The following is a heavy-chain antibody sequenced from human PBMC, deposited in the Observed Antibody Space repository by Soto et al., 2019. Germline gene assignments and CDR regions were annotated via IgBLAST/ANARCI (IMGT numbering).Heavy chain of an antibody. D-gene: IGHD5-18*01. CDR2: INAGNGNT. Sequence: ASVKVSCKASGYTFTSYAMHWVRQAPGQRLEWMGWINAGNGNTKYSQKFQGRVTITRDTSASTAYMELSSLRSEDTAVYYCARWGTVVTAMAPSFDPWGQGTLVTVSS. J-gene: IGHJ5*02. CDR1: GYTFTSYA. CDR3: ARWGTVVTAMAPSFDP. V-gene: IGHV1-3*01.